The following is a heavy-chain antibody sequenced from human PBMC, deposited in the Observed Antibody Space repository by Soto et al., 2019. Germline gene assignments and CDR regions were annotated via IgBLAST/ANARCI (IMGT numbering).Heavy chain of an antibody. Sequence: SAKVSCKAPGYTFASYYMNWVRQAPGQGLEWMGIINPSGGSTSYAQKFQGRVTMTRDTSTSTVYMELSSLRSEDTAVYYCARGGYSYGYGYGMDVWGQGTTVTVSS. D-gene: IGHD5-18*01. J-gene: IGHJ6*02. V-gene: IGHV1-46*01. CDR1: GYTFASYY. CDR2: INPSGGST. CDR3: ARGGYSYGYGYGMDV.